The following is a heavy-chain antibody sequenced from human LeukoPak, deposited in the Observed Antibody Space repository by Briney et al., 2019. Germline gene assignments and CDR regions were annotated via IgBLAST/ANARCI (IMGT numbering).Heavy chain of an antibody. Sequence: GGSLRLSCAASGFTFSSYEMNWVRQAPGKGLEWVSYISSSGSTIYYADSVKGRFTISRDNAKNSLFLQMNSLRAEDTAFYYCAREVSTAWSYYMDVWGKGTTVTISS. CDR1: GFTFSSYE. CDR3: AREVSTAWSYYMDV. J-gene: IGHJ6*03. D-gene: IGHD2-21*02. CDR2: ISSSGSTI. V-gene: IGHV3-48*03.